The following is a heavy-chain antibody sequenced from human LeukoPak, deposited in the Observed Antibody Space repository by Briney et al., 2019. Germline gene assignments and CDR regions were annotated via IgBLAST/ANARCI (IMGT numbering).Heavy chain of an antibody. CDR2: ISWNSGSI. V-gene: IGHV3-9*03. J-gene: IGHJ4*02. Sequence: GGSLRLSCAASGFTFDDYAMHWVRQAPGKGLEWVSGISWNSGSIGYADSVKGRFTISRDNAKNSLYLQMNSLRAEDMALYYCAGGDIAAAGTMVLHYWGQGTLVTVSS. D-gene: IGHD6-13*01. CDR3: AGGDIAAAGTMVLHY. CDR1: GFTFDDYA.